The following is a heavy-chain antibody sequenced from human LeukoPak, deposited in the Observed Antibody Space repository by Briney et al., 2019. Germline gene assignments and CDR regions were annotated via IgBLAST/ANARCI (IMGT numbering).Heavy chain of an antibody. CDR2: IRSSSSYI. J-gene: IGHJ3*02. CDR3: ASDGSRGFWSDYEDALDI. D-gene: IGHD3-3*01. V-gene: IGHV3-21*01. Sequence: GGSLRLSCAASVFAFSTYSMTWVRQAPGKGLEWVSSIRSSSSYIYYADSVKGRFTISRDNAKNSLYLQMNSLRAEDTAVYYCASDGSRGFWSDYEDALDIWGQGTMVTVSS. CDR1: VFAFSTYS.